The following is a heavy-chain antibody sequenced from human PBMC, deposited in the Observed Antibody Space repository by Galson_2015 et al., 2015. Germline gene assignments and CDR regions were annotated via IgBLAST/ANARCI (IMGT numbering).Heavy chain of an antibody. CDR3: ASRGSSWPTENWFDP. D-gene: IGHD6-13*01. CDR2: LYPGDSDT. V-gene: IGHV5-51*01. CDR1: GYSFTSYW. J-gene: IGHJ5*02. Sequence: QSGAEVKKPGESLKISCKGSGYSFTSYWIGWVRQMPGEGLEWMGILYPGDSDTRYSPSFQGQVAISADKSTSTAYLQWSSLKASDTAMNDFASRGSSWPTENWFDPWGQGTLVTVSS.